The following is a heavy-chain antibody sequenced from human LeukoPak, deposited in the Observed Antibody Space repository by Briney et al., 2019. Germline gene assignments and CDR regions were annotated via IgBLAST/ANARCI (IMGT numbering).Heavy chain of an antibody. V-gene: IGHV4-34*01. Sequence: SETLSLTCAVYGGSFSGYYRSWIRQPPGKGLEWIGEINHSGSTNYNPSLKSRVTISVDTSKNQFSLKLSSVTAADTAVYYCARGPGAASQEAFDYWGQGTLVTVSS. CDR2: INHSGST. J-gene: IGHJ4*02. D-gene: IGHD1-26*01. CDR1: GGSFSGYY. CDR3: ARGPGAASQEAFDY.